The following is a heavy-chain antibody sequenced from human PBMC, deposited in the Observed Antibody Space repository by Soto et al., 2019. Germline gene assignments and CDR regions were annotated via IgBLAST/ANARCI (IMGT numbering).Heavy chain of an antibody. CDR3: ASTKYDSSAYYYWYLVL. Sequence: QVELVQSGAEVKKPGSSVKVSCQASEDTFRNYAISWVRQAPGQGLEWMGGIIHIFGTAHYAHKFQGRVTITADTSANTVYLELSSLRSEDTAVYYCASTKYDSSAYYYWYLVLWGRGTLVTVSS. J-gene: IGHJ2*01. CDR2: IIHIFGTA. CDR1: EDTFRNYA. V-gene: IGHV1-69*06. D-gene: IGHD3-22*01.